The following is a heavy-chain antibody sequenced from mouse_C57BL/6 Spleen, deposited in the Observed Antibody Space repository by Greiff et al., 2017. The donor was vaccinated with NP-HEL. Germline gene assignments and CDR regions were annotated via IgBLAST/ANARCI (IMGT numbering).Heavy chain of an antibody. CDR1: GFNIKDYY. CDR2: IDPEDGET. Sequence: EVKVVESGAELVKPGASVKLSCTASGFNIKDYYMHWVKQRTEQGLEWIGRIDPEDGETKYAPKFQGKATITADTSSNTAYLQLSSLTSEDTAVYYCASYDGYFWFAYWGQGTLVTVSA. J-gene: IGHJ3*01. D-gene: IGHD2-3*01. V-gene: IGHV14-2*01. CDR3: ASYDGYFWFAY.